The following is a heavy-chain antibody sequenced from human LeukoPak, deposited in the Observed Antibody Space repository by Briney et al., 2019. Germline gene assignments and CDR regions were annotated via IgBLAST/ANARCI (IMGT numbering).Heavy chain of an antibody. CDR2: TYYRSKWYN. CDR1: GDSVSSNSAV. V-gene: IGHV6-1*01. J-gene: IGHJ4*02. Sequence: SQTLSLTCAISGDSVSSNSAVWNWIRQSPSRGLEWLGRTYYRSKWYNDYAVSVQSRIIINPDTSKNQFSLQLNSVTPEDTAVYYCARGIGWPYFDYWGQGTLVTVSS. D-gene: IGHD5-24*01. CDR3: ARGIGWPYFDY.